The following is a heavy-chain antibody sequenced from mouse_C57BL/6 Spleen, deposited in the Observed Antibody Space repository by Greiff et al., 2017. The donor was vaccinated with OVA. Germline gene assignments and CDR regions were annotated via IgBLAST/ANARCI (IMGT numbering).Heavy chain of an antibody. J-gene: IGHJ4*01. D-gene: IGHD2-4*01. CDR3: AREEGLRRYYAMDY. CDR1: GYAFSSSW. Sequence: QVQLKQSGPELVKPGASVKISCKASGYAFSSSWMNWVKQRPGKGLEWIGRIYPGDGDTNYNGKFKGKATLTADKSSSTAYMQLSSLTSEDSAVYLRAREEGLRRYYAMDYWGQGTSVTVSS. V-gene: IGHV1-82*01. CDR2: IYPGDGDT.